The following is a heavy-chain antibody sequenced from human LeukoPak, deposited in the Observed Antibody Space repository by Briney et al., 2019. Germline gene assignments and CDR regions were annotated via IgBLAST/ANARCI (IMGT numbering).Heavy chain of an antibody. V-gene: IGHV3-23*01. Sequence: GGSLRLSCAASGFTFSSYAMSWVRQAPGKGLEWVSVIIVSGDNTFYADSVKGRFTISRDDSKNTLCLQMNSLRAEDTAVYFCAKRSTGSSYSSSDYWGQGTLVTVSS. J-gene: IGHJ4*02. CDR1: GFTFSSYA. CDR3: AKRSTGSSYSSSDY. D-gene: IGHD3-10*01. CDR2: IIVSGDNT.